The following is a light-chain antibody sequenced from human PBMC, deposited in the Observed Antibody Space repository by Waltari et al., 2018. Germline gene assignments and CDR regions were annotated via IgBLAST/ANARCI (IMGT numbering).Light chain of an antibody. CDR1: SSDVGGYHY. J-gene: IGLJ2*01. V-gene: IGLV2-11*01. CDR3: CSYAGSYTVV. CDR2: DVI. Sequence: QSALTQPRSVSGSPGQSVTISCTGTSSDVGGYHYVSWYQHHPGKAPKLFIFDVIKRPSGFPDRFSGSKSGNTASLTISGLQAEDEADYYCCSYAGSYTVVFGGGTRLTVL.